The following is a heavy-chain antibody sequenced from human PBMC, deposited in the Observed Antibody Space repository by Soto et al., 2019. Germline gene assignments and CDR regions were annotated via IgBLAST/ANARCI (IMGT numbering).Heavy chain of an antibody. V-gene: IGHV4-4*02. CDR3: ARGGYSSSWYHWFDP. CDR2: IYHSGST. D-gene: IGHD6-13*01. J-gene: IGHJ5*02. Sequence: SETLSLTCAVSSGSISSSNWWSWVRQPPGKGLEWIGEIYHSGSTNYNPSLKSRVTISVDKSKNQFSLKLSSVTAADTAVYYCARGGYSSSWYHWFDPWGQGTLVTVPQ. CDR1: SGSISSSNW.